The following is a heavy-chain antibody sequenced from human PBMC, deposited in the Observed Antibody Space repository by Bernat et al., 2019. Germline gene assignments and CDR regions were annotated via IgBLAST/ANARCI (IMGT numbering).Heavy chain of an antibody. D-gene: IGHD3-22*01. CDR3: AREKITMIVQDAFDI. J-gene: IGHJ3*02. CDR2: INAGNGNT. V-gene: IGHV1-3*01. Sequence: QVQLVQSGAEVKKPGASVKVSCKASGYTFTSYAMHWVRQAPGQRLEWMGWINAGNGNTKYSQKFQGRVTITRDTSASTAYMELSSLRSEDTAVYYCAREKITMIVQDAFDIWGQGTMVTVSS. CDR1: GYTFTSYA.